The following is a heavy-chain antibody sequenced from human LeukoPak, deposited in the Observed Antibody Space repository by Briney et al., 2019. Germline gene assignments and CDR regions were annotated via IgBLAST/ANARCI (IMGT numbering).Heavy chain of an antibody. V-gene: IGHV3-30-3*01. J-gene: IGHJ4*02. CDR1: GFTFRNYV. CDR3: AREGYYGSGSPPSLYFDY. D-gene: IGHD3-10*01. Sequence: GGSLRLSCAASGFTFRNYVIHWVRQAPGKGLEWVAVTSSDLNVKLYADSVKGRFTISRDNSRSTLYLQMNSLRPEDTATYYCAREGYYGSGSPPSLYFDYWGQGTLVTVSS. CDR2: TSSDLNVK.